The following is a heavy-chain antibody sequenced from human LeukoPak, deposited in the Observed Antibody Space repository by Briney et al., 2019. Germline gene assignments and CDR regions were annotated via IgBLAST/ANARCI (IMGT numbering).Heavy chain of an antibody. CDR2: IDPSDSYT. J-gene: IGHJ5*02. Sequence: GESLKISCKGSGYSFTSYWISWVRQMPGKGLEWMGRIDPSDSYTNYSPSFQGHVTISADKSIGTAYLQWSSLKASDTAMYYCARHADYGDYERDWFDPWGQGTLVIVSS. CDR1: GYSFTSYW. V-gene: IGHV5-10-1*01. D-gene: IGHD4-17*01. CDR3: ARHADYGDYERDWFDP.